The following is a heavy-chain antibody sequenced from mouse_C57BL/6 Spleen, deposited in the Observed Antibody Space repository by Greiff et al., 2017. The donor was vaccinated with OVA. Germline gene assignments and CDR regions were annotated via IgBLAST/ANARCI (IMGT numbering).Heavy chain of an antibody. J-gene: IGHJ2*01. CDR1: GYTFTSYT. CDR3: ARWGGSDDYPHYFDY. V-gene: IGHV1-4*01. CDR2: INPSSGYT. D-gene: IGHD2-4*01. Sequence: VQLQQSGAELARPGASVKMSCKASGYTFTSYTMHWVKQRPGQGLEWIGYINPSSGYTKYNQKFKDKATLTADKSSSTAYMQLSSLTSEDSAVYYCARWGGSDDYPHYFDYWGQGTTLTVSS.